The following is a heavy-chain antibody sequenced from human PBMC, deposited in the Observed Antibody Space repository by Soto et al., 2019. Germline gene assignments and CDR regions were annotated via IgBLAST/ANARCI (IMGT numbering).Heavy chain of an antibody. CDR1: GGTFSSYA. D-gene: IGHD3-22*01. Sequence: SVKVSCKASGGTFSSYAISWVRQAPGQGLEWMGGIIPIFGTANYAQKFQGRVTITADESTSTAYMELSSLRSEDTAVYYCAREGSGYYYSFDYWGQGTLVTVSS. CDR3: AREGSGYYYSFDY. J-gene: IGHJ4*02. V-gene: IGHV1-69*13. CDR2: IIPIFGTA.